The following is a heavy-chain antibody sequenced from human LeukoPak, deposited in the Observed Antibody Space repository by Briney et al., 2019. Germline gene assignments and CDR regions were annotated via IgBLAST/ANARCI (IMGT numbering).Heavy chain of an antibody. CDR1: GYTFTSYD. Sequence: ASVKVSCKASGYTFTSYDINWVRQATGQGLEWMGWMNPNSGNTGYAQKFQGRVTITRNTSISTAYMELSSLRSEDTAVYYCARGSGYSGGWYYSGEGWFDPWGQGTLVTVSS. J-gene: IGHJ5*02. CDR2: MNPNSGNT. CDR3: ARGSGYSGGWYYSGEGWFDP. D-gene: IGHD6-19*01. V-gene: IGHV1-8*03.